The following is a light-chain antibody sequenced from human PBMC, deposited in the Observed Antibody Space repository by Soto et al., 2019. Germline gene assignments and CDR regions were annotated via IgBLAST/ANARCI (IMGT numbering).Light chain of an antibody. V-gene: IGLV2-14*01. CDR3: SSYPSLGTLLYV. Sequence: QSVLTQPASVSGSLGQSITISCTGTNNDVGGYDFVSWYQQHPGKAPRLMIYEVRNRPSGVSTRFSGSKSGNTASLTISGLQADDESVYYCSSYPSLGTLLYVFVPGTKFAVL. CDR1: NNDVGGYDF. CDR2: EVR. J-gene: IGLJ1*01.